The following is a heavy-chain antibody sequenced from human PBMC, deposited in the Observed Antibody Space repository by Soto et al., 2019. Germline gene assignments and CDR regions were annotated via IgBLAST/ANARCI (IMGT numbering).Heavy chain of an antibody. CDR1: GGSISSYS. J-gene: IGHJ4*02. D-gene: IGHD3-22*01. CDR2: IYYSGST. V-gene: IGHV4-59*01. Sequence: QVQLQESGPGLVKPSETLSLTCTVSGGSISSYSWRWIRQPPGQGLEWIGYIYYSGSTNYNPSLKSRVTISVDTSKNQFSLKLSSVTAADTAVYYCASTPDYYDSSGYPDYWGQGTLVTVSS. CDR3: ASTPDYYDSSGYPDY.